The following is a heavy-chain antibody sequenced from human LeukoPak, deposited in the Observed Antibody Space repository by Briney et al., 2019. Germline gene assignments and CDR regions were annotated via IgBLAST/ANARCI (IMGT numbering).Heavy chain of an antibody. J-gene: IGHJ4*02. CDR2: ISGSGGST. V-gene: IGHV3-23*01. Sequence: GGSLRLSCAASGFTFSSYGMHWVRQAPGKGLEWVSAISGSGGSTYYADSVKGRFTISRDNSKNTLYLQMNSLRAEDTAVYYCAKAARGPIQLGDYWGQGTLVTVSS. D-gene: IGHD5-18*01. CDR3: AKAARGPIQLGDY. CDR1: GFTFSSYG.